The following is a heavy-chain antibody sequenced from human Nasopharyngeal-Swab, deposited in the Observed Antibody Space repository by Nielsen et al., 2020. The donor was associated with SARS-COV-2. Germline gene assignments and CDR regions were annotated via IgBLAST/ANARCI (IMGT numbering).Heavy chain of an antibody. CDR3: ARGSIKHGGYGGYYYYYGMDV. D-gene: IGHD4-23*01. CDR2: INHSGST. V-gene: IGHV4-34*01. Sequence: SETLSLTCAVYGGSFSGYYWSWIRQPPGKGLEWIGEINHSGSTNYNPSLKSRVTISVDTSKNQFSLKLSSVTAADTAVYYCARGSIKHGGYGGYYYYYGMDVWGKGTTVTVSS. CDR1: GGSFSGYY. J-gene: IGHJ6*04.